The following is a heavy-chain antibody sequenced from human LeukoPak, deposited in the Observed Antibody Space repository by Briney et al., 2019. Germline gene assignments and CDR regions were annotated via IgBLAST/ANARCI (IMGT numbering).Heavy chain of an antibody. CDR3: ARHVDCGGDCRYFDY. V-gene: IGHV4-38-2*02. CDR1: GYSISSGYY. CDR2: IYHSGST. D-gene: IGHD2-21*01. J-gene: IGHJ4*02. Sequence: PSETLSLTCTVSGYSISSGYYWGWIRQPPGKGLEWIGSIYHSGSTYYNPSLKSRVTISVDTSKNQFSLKLSSVTAADTAVYYCARHVDCGGDCRYFDYWGQGTLVTVSS.